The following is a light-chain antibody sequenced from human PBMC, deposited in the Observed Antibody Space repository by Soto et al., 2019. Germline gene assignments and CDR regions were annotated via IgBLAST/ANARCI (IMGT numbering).Light chain of an antibody. CDR2: EVT. CDR3: CSHAGSNTWV. V-gene: IGLV2-11*01. Sequence: QSVLTQPRSVSGSPGQSVTISCTGTSSDVGAYNYVSWYQQHPGKAPKVMIYEVTARPSGVPDRFSGSKSGNTASLTISGLQTEDEADYYCCSHAGSNTWVFGGGTKVTVL. CDR1: SSDVGAYNY. J-gene: IGLJ3*02.